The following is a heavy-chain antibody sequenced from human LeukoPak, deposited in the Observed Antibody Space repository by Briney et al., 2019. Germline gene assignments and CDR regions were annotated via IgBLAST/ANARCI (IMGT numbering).Heavy chain of an antibody. V-gene: IGHV3-30-3*02. CDR1: GFTFSSYA. CDR3: AKSHCSSTSCYNDY. Sequence: GGSLRLSCAASGFTFSSYAMHWVRQAPGKGLEWVAVISYDGSNKYYADSVKGRFTISRDNSKNTLYLQMNSLRAEDTAVYYCAKSHCSSTSCYNDYWGQGTLVTVSS. D-gene: IGHD2-2*02. CDR2: ISYDGSNK. J-gene: IGHJ4*02.